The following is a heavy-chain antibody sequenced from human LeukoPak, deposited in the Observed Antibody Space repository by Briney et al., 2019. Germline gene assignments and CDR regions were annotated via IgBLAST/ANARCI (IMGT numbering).Heavy chain of an antibody. CDR2: ISYDGSNK. J-gene: IGHJ6*02. Sequence: PGGSLRLSCAASGFSFSSHGMHWVRQAPGKGLEWVAVISYDGSNKYYADSVKGRFTISRDNSKNTLYLQMNSLRAEDTAVYYCAKDQYYYGSGIPAGYYYYYGMDVWGQGTTVTVSS. CDR1: GFSFSSHG. V-gene: IGHV3-30*18. CDR3: AKDQYYYGSGIPAGYYYYYGMDV. D-gene: IGHD3-10*01.